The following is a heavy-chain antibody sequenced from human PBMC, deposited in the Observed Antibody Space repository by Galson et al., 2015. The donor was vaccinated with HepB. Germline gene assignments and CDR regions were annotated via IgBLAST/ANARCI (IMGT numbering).Heavy chain of an antibody. V-gene: IGHV3-30*03. CDR3: ARDQSGWGGNPDY. J-gene: IGHJ4*02. CDR1: GFTFSHYG. Sequence: SLRLSCAASGFTFSHYGMHWVRQAPGKGLEWVAVIACGGNSQYYLDSVRGRFIISRDNAKNSLYLQMNSLRVEDTAVYYCARDQSGWGGNPDYWGQGTLVTVSS. D-gene: IGHD4-23*01. CDR2: IACGGNSQ.